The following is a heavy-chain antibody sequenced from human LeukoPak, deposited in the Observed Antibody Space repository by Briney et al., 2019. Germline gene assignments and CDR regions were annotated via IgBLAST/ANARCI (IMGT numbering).Heavy chain of an antibody. V-gene: IGHV3-7*01. CDR1: GFIFSGHW. J-gene: IGHJ4*02. D-gene: IGHD3/OR15-3a*01. CDR3: VRYRDCEYDF. Sequence: GGSLRLSCAVSGFIFSGHWMIWVRQAPGKGLEWVANIKQDGSAKYNADSVKVGFTISRNNTKSSMYLDVNSLRAEDAAVYYCVRYRDCEYDFWGQGSLVTVSS. CDR2: IKQDGSAK.